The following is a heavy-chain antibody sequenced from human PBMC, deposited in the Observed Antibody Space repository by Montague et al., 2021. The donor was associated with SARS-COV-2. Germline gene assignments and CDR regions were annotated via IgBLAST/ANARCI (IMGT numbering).Heavy chain of an antibody. CDR1: GFPFNTYT. CDR3: AKNGGSGSLVCWYFDL. D-gene: IGHD2-8*01. J-gene: IGHJ2*01. V-gene: IGHV3-23*01. CDR2: IFGSGAGT. Sequence: SLRLSCAASGFPFNTYTLTWVRQAPGKGLEWVSSIFGSGAGTYYADSVQGRFTISRDNSKNTLYLQLHSLRAEDTAVYYCAKNGGSGSLVCWYFDLWGRGTPVAVPS.